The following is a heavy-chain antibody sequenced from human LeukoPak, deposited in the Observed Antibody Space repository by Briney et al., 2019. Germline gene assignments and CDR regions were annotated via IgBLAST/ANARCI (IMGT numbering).Heavy chain of an antibody. Sequence: ASVKVSFKGSGYTFTDYYMHWVGQARGQGGEGMGWSNPNSGGTNYTQKFQGRVTMTRDRSISAAYMEVSRLRSDDTAVYYCASIPPTADLAFDIWGHRTMVTVSS. J-gene: IGHJ3*02. D-gene: IGHD4-11*01. CDR2: SNPNSGGT. CDR1: GYTFTDYY. V-gene: IGHV1-2*02. CDR3: ASIPPTADLAFDI.